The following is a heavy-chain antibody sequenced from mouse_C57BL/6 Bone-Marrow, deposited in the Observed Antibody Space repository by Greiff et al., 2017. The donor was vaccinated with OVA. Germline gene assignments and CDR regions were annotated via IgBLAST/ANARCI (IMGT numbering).Heavy chain of an antibody. CDR2: INPSSGYT. Sequence: VQLKQSGAELAKPGASVKLSCKASGYTFTSYWMHWVKQRPGQGLEWIGYINPSSGYTKYNQKFKDKATLTADKSSSTPYMQLSILTYEDSAVYYCVRFPYDYYAMDYWGQGTSVTVSS. CDR1: GYTFTSYW. V-gene: IGHV1-7*01. CDR3: VRFPYDYYAMDY. J-gene: IGHJ4*01.